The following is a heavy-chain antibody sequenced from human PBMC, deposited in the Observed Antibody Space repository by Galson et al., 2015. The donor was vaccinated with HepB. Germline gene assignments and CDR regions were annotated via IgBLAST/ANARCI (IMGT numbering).Heavy chain of an antibody. D-gene: IGHD3-10*01. J-gene: IGHJ3*02. CDR3: ARAVFMVRGVNSAFDI. CDR2: ISSSSSYI. CDR1: GFTFSSYS. Sequence: SLRLSCAASGFTFSSYSMNWVRQAPGKGLEWVSSISSSSSYIYYADSVKGRFTISRDNAKNSLYLQMNSLRAEDTAVYYCARAVFMVRGVNSAFDIWGQGTMVTVSS. V-gene: IGHV3-21*01.